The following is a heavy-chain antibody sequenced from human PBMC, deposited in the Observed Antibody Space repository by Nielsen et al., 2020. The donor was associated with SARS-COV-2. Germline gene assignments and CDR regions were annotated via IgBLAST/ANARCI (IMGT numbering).Heavy chain of an antibody. V-gene: IGHV3-30-3*01. D-gene: IGHD6-13*01. CDR1: GFTFSSYA. CDR3: ARAGQQLAYGMDV. Sequence: GGSLRLSCAASGFTFSSYAMHWVRQAPGKGLEWVAVISYDGSNKYYADSVKGRFTISRDNSKNTLYLQMNSLRAEDTAVYYCARAGQQLAYGMDVWGQGTTVTVSS. J-gene: IGHJ6*02. CDR2: ISYDGSNK.